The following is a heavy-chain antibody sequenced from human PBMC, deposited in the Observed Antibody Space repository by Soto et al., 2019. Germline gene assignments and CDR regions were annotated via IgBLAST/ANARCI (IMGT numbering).Heavy chain of an antibody. J-gene: IGHJ6*02. D-gene: IGHD6-25*01. Sequence: QVHLVEFGGGVVQPGGSLRLSCAASGFSLSTYAMHWVRQAPGKGLEWVAVISSDGSDKYYADSVKGRFTISRDNSKNTLYLQMNSLRTEDTGVYYCPRAPASPSLPLREFYYGLHVWGQGNTVTVSS. CDR3: PRAPASPSLPLREFYYGLHV. V-gene: IGHV3-30-3*01. CDR2: ISSDGSDK. CDR1: GFSLSTYA.